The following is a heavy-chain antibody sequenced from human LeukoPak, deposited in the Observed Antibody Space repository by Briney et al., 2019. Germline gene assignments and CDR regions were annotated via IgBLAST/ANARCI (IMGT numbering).Heavy chain of an antibody. Sequence: GGSLRLSCAASGFPFSDYGMYWVRQAPGKGLEWLAVISHDGNNKYYADSVKGRITISRDNSKNTLYLQMNSLRVEDTAVYYCAKGFLGACTGATCYYFDSWGQGTLVTVSS. V-gene: IGHV3-30*18. J-gene: IGHJ4*02. CDR2: ISHDGNNK. CDR1: GFPFSDYG. CDR3: AKGFLGACTGATCYYFDS. D-gene: IGHD2-8*02.